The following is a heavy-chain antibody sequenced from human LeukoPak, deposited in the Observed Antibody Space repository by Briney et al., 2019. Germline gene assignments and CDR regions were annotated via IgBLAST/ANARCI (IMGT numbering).Heavy chain of an antibody. CDR1: DGSIISYY. Sequence: SETLSLTYTAADGSIISYYWSWIRQPPGKGLEWIGYIYYSGSTNYNPSLKSRVTISVDTSKNQFSLKLSSVTAADTTVYYCERHVPGSYKFFDYWGQGTLVTVSS. CDR3: ERHVPGSYKFFDY. J-gene: IGHJ4*02. CDR2: IYYSGST. D-gene: IGHD1-26*01. V-gene: IGHV4-59*08.